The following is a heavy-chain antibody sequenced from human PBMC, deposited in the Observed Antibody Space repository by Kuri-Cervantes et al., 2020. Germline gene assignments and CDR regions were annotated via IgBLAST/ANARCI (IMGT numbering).Heavy chain of an antibody. CDR2: INSDGSST. D-gene: IGHD6-13*01. CDR1: GFTFSSYW. CDR3: ARDVKDSSSWYGCYYYGMDV. J-gene: IGHJ6*04. V-gene: IGHV3-74*01. Sequence: GESLKISCAASGFTFSSYWMHWVRQAPGKGLVWVSRINSDGSSTSYADSVKGRLTISRDNAKNTLYLQMNSLRAEDTAVYYCARDVKDSSSWYGCYYYGMDVWGKGTTVTVSS.